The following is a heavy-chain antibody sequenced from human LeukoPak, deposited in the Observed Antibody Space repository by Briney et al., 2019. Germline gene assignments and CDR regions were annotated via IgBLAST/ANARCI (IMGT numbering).Heavy chain of an antibody. V-gene: IGHV3-21*01. CDR3: ATELAADAFDI. CDR1: GFTFSSYS. Sequence: GRSLRLSCAASGFTFSSYSMKWVRQAPGKGLQWVSSMSSSGSYTYYADSVKGRFTLSRDNAKNSLYLQMNSLRAEDTAVYYCATELAADAFDIWGQGTMVTVSS. J-gene: IGHJ3*02. CDR2: MSSSGSYT. D-gene: IGHD6-13*01.